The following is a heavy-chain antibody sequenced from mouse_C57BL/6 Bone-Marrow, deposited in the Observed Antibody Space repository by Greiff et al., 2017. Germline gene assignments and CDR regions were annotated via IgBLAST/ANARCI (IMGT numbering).Heavy chain of an antibody. CDR3: ASEGEYSDY. CDR1: GYTFTDYT. Sequence: QVQLQQSDAELVKPGASVKISCKASGYTFTDYTIHWMKQRPEQGLEWIGYIYPRDGYTKYNEKFKGKATLTADKSSSTAYMQLNSLTSADSAVYLCASEGEYSDYGGQGTALTVSS. D-gene: IGHD5-2*01. J-gene: IGHJ2*01. V-gene: IGHV1-78*01. CDR2: IYPRDGYT.